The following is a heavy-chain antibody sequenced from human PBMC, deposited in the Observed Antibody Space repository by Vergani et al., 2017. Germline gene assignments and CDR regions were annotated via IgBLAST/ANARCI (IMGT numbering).Heavy chain of an antibody. D-gene: IGHD2-2*01. V-gene: IGHV3-23*01. CDR2: ISGSGGST. CDR1: GFTFNHYA. J-gene: IGHJ3*01. Sequence: EVQLLESGGDLVQPGGSLRLSCAASGFTFNHYAMNWVRQAPGKGLEWVSGISGSGGSTYYAGSVKGRFTISRDSSKNTLYLQMNSLSAEDTATYYCAKVCGSTSCPYGGGAFDVWGHGTMVTVSS. CDR3: AKVCGSTSCPYGGGAFDV.